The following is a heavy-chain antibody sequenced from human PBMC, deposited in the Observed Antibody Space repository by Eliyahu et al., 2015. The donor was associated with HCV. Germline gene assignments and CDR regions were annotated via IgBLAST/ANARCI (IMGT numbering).Heavy chain of an antibody. Sequence: QVQLQESGPGLVKPSETLSLTCGTSGDSITSRHWWTWVRRPPGMGLEWIGEVYRSGSTNYNPSLKSRVTISVDKSKNQFSLKVTSVTAADTAVYFCARIVCGSTNCYPYYMDVWGKGTTVTVSS. CDR2: VYRSGST. CDR3: ARIVCGSTNCYPYYMDV. J-gene: IGHJ6*03. D-gene: IGHD2-2*01. CDR1: GDSITSRHW. V-gene: IGHV4-4*02.